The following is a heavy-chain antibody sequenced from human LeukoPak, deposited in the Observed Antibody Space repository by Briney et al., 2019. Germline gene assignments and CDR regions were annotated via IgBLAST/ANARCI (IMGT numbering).Heavy chain of an antibody. CDR3: AKDFDAFYGSGSYYINGGGYYFDY. J-gene: IGHJ4*02. D-gene: IGHD3-10*01. Sequence: GGSLRLSCAASGFTFSSYGMHWVRQAPGKGLEWVAFIRYDGSNKYYADSVKGRFTISRDNSKNTLYLQMNSLRAEDTAVYYCAKDFDAFYGSGSYYINGGGYYFDYWGQGTLVTVSS. CDR1: GFTFSSYG. CDR2: IRYDGSNK. V-gene: IGHV3-30*02.